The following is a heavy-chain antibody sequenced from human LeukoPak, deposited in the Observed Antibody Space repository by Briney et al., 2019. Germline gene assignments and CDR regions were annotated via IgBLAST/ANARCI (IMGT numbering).Heavy chain of an antibody. J-gene: IGHJ4*02. CDR3: ARDRQWELDF. CDR1: AFTFSISA. V-gene: IGHV3-33*01. Sequence: QAGGSLRLSCSVSAFTFSISAMHWVRQAPGKGLEWVSIIWFDGGNKYYADSVKGRFTVSRENSKNTVYLQMNSLRVEDTAVYYCARDRQWELDFWGQGTLVTVSS. D-gene: IGHD1-26*01. CDR2: IWFDGGNK.